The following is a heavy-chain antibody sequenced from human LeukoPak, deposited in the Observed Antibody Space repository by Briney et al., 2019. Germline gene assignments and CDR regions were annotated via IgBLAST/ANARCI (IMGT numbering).Heavy chain of an antibody. CDR3: MRQGLGGAGR. Sequence: GGSLRLSCAPSGFTVSSNHMNWVRQAPGKGLEWVSVIFSGGDTSYADSVKGRFSISRDSSKNILFLQMNSLTPEDTAVYYCMRQGLGGAGRWGQGTLVTVSS. CDR2: IFSGGDT. J-gene: IGHJ4*02. CDR1: GFTVSSNH. V-gene: IGHV3-66*02. D-gene: IGHD6-19*01.